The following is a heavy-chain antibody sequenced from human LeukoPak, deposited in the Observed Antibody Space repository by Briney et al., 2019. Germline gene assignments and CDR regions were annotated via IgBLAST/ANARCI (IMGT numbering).Heavy chain of an antibody. CDR3: AKDGVVPFEFDP. V-gene: IGHV3-30*18. J-gene: IGHJ5*02. CDR2: ISFDGTIK. D-gene: IGHD2-15*01. CDR1: GFTFSSYG. Sequence: GGSLRLSCAASGFTFSSYGIHWVRPAPGKGLEWVAVISFDGTIKYYADSVKGRFTSSRDNSKNTLYLQMNSLRAEDTAVYYCAKDGVVPFEFDPWGQGTLVTVSS.